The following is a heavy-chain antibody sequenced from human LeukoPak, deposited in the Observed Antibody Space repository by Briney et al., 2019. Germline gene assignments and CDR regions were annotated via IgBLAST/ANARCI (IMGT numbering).Heavy chain of an antibody. D-gene: IGHD1-20*01. J-gene: IGHJ4*02. V-gene: IGHV4-34*01. CDR3: ARGYNWIN. Sequence: SETLSLTCAVSGGSISSGAHYWSWIRQPPGKGLEWIGEINHSGSTNYNPSLKSRVTISVDTSKNQFSLKLSSVTAADTAVYYCARGYNWINWGQGTLVTVSS. CDR1: GGSISSGAHY. CDR2: INHSGST.